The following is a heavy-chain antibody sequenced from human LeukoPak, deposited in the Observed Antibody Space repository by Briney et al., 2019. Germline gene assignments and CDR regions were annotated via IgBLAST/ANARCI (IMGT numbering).Heavy chain of an antibody. CDR3: ARVMKTGYSSGWEPFDY. V-gene: IGHV3-21*01. Sequence: GGSLRLSCAASGFTFSSYWMNWVRQAPGKGLEWVSSISSSSSYIYYADSVKGRFTISRDNAKNSLYLQMNSLRAEDTAVYYCARVMKTGYSSGWEPFDYWGQGTLVTVSS. D-gene: IGHD6-19*01. CDR1: GFTFSSYW. CDR2: ISSSSSYI. J-gene: IGHJ4*02.